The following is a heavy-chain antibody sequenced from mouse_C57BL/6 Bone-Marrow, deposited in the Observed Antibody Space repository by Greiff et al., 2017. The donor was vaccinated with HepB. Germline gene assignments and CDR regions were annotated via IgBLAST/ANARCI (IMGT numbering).Heavy chain of an antibody. V-gene: IGHV5-6*01. J-gene: IGHJ3*01. CDR2: ISSGGSYT. D-gene: IGHD2-5*01. CDR3: ASYYSNSAWFAY. CDR1: GFTFSSYG. Sequence: EVQVVESGGDLVKPGGSLKLSCAASGFTFSSYGMSWVRQTPDKRLEWVATISSGGSYTYYPDSVKGRFTISRDNAKNTLYLQMSSLKSEDTAMYYCASYYSNSAWFAYWGQGTLVTVSA.